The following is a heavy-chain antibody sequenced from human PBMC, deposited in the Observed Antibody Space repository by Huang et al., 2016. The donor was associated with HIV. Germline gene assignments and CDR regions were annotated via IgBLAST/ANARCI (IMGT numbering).Heavy chain of an antibody. CDR1: GYTFTTYS. J-gene: IGHJ4*02. D-gene: IGHD3-9*01. CDR2: INTKTGKP. CDR3: ARYRLTGTFLDS. V-gene: IGHV7-4-1*02. Sequence: QVQLVQSGSELRKPGDSVKVSCKASGYTFTTYSLIWVRQAPGQGLEWMGWINTKTGKPTYAQGFTGRFVFSLDTTVNTAYLQISSLKTDDTAKYFCARYRLTGTFLDSWGQGTQVTVSS.